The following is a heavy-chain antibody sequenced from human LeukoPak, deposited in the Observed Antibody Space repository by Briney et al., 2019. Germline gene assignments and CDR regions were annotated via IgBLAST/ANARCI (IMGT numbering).Heavy chain of an antibody. J-gene: IGHJ5*01. Sequence: SGGSLRLSCAASGFTFSNYAMSWVRQAPGKGLEWDSSLSDNGGSPYYADSVTGRFTISRDNSKNPLHLHLNSLRVEDTAVYYCAKDPETYSSRWFDSWGQGTLVTVSS. CDR2: LSDNGGSP. D-gene: IGHD2-21*01. CDR1: GFTFSNYA. V-gene: IGHV3-23*01. CDR3: AKDPETYSSRWFDS.